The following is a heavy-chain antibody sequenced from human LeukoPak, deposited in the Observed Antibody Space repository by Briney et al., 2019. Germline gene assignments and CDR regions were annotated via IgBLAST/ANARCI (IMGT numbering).Heavy chain of an antibody. J-gene: IGHJ3*02. V-gene: IGHV1-69*04. CDR1: GGTFSSYA. CDR3: ARGFSSGWSDAFDI. D-gene: IGHD6-19*01. CDR2: IIPILGIA. Sequence: ASVKVSCKASGGTFSSYAISWVRQAPGQGLEWMGRIIPILGIANYAQKFQGRVTITADKSTSTAYMELSSLRSEDTAVYYSARGFSSGWSDAFDIWGQGTMVTVSS.